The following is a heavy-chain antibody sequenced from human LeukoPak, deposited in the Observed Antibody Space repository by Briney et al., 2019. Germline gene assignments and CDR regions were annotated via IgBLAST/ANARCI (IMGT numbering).Heavy chain of an antibody. D-gene: IGHD5-12*01. Sequence: GGSLRLSCEGSGFTFSDYWMGWVRQAPGKGLEWVAHINQDGSEEHYMDSVKARFTISRDNAKNSLSLQMNSLRAEDTAVYYCVRDGGVSGYDLLDYWGQGTLVTVSS. CDR3: VRDGGVSGYDLLDY. CDR2: INQDGSEE. J-gene: IGHJ4*02. V-gene: IGHV3-7*01. CDR1: GFTFSDYW.